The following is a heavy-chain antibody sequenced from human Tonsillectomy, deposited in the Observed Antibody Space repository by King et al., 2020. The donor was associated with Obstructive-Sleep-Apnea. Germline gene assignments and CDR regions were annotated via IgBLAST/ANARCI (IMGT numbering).Heavy chain of an antibody. J-gene: IGHJ4*02. CDR2: IWYDGGIK. CDR3: ARGSSRSSSDPHLDY. Sequence: QLVQSGGGVVQSGRSLRLSCAASGFIFSRYGMHWVRQAPGKGLEWVAVIWYDGGIKYYADSVKGRFSISRDNSKNTLFLQMNSLRPDDTALYFCARGSSRSSSDPHLDYWGQGTLVTVSS. CDR1: GFIFSRYG. V-gene: IGHV3-33*01. D-gene: IGHD3-10*01.